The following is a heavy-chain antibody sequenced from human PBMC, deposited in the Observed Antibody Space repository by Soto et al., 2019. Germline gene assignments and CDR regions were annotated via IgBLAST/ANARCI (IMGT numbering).Heavy chain of an antibody. CDR2: IIPIFGTA. Sequence: QVQLVQSGAEVKKPGSSVKVSCKASGGTFSSYAISWVRQAPGLGLEWMGGIIPIFGTANYAQKFQGRVTITADESTSTAYMELSSLRSEDTAVYYCARGQRYSYGYYFDYWGQGTLVTVSS. D-gene: IGHD5-18*01. CDR3: ARGQRYSYGYYFDY. J-gene: IGHJ4*02. V-gene: IGHV1-69*01. CDR1: GGTFSSYA.